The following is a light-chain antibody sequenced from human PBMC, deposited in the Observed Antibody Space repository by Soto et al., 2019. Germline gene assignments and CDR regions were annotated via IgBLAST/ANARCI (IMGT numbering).Light chain of an antibody. CDR2: GAS. CDR3: QKYDRAPFT. V-gene: IGKV1-27*01. J-gene: IGKJ3*01. CDR1: QGISNY. Sequence: DIQMTQSPSSLSASLVDSFTITCRASQGISNYLAWYQQKPGRLPKLLLFGASTLQSGVPARFSGSGSGTLFTLTINGLLPEDVATYYCQKYDRAPFTFGPGTKVDI.